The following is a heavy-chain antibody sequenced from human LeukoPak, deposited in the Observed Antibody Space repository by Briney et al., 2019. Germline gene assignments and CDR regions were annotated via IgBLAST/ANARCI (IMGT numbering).Heavy chain of an antibody. CDR1: GYTFTSYD. J-gene: IGHJ6*02. CDR3: ARGSEGYYYYYGMDV. Sequence: GASVKVSCKASGYTFTSYDINWVRQATGQGLEWMGWMNPNSGNTGYAQKFQGRVTMTRNTSISTAYMERSSLRSEDTAVYYCARGSEGYYYYYGMDVWGQGTTVTVSS. V-gene: IGHV1-8*01. CDR2: MNPNSGNT.